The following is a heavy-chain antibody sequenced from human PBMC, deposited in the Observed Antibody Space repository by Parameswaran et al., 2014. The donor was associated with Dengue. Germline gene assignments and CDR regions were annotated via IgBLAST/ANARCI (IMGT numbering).Heavy chain of an antibody. CDR2: INAGNGNT. Sequence: WVRQAPGQRLEWMGWINAGNGNTKYSQKFQGRVTITRDTSASTAYMELSSLRSEDTAVYYCASTIFGVVIIPVGYFQHWGQGTLVTVSS. CDR3: ASTIFGVVIIPVGYFQH. J-gene: IGHJ1*01. V-gene: IGHV1-3*01. D-gene: IGHD3-3*01.